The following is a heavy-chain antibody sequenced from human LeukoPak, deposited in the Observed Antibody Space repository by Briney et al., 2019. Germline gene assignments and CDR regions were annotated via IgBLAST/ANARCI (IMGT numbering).Heavy chain of an antibody. D-gene: IGHD2-2*01. CDR3: ARRVVPAASRYRDAAFDI. CDR1: GGSFSGYY. CDR2: INHSGST. Sequence: SETLSLTCAVYGGSFSGYYWSWIRQPPGKGLEWIGEINHSGSTNYNPSLKSRVTISVDTSKNQFSLKLSSVTAADTAVYYCARRVVPAASRYRDAAFDIWGQGTMVTVSS. V-gene: IGHV4-34*01. J-gene: IGHJ3*02.